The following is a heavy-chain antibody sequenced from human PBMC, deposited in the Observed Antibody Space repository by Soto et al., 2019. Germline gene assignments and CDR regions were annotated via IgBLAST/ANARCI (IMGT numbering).Heavy chain of an antibody. J-gene: IGHJ5*02. Sequence: SETLSLTCTVSGGSISSYYWSWIRQPPGKGLEWIGYIYYSGSTNYNPSLKSRVPISVDTSKNQFSLKLSSVTAADTAVYYCARQRLSSIAARLLSGQFDPWGQGTLVTVSS. V-gene: IGHV4-59*08. CDR2: IYYSGST. CDR3: ARQRLSSIAARLLSGQFDP. CDR1: GGSISSYY. D-gene: IGHD6-6*01.